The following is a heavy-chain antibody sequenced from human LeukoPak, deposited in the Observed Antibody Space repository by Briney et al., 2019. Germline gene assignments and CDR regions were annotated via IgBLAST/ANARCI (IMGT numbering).Heavy chain of an antibody. Sequence: GGSLRLSCAASGLTFSSYGMHWVRQAPGKGLEWVAVISYDGSNKYYADSVKGRFTISRDNSKNTLYLQMNSLRAEDTAVYYCAKTGPYGDYYYYYGMDVWGQGTTVTVFS. CDR1: GLTFSSYG. D-gene: IGHD4-17*01. CDR2: ISYDGSNK. V-gene: IGHV3-30*18. CDR3: AKTGPYGDYYYYYGMDV. J-gene: IGHJ6*02.